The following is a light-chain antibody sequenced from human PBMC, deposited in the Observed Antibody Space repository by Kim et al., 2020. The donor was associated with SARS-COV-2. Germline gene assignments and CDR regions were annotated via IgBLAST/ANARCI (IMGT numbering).Light chain of an antibody. Sequence: QMVTISCYGSSSNIGSNYVYWYQQLPGTAPKLLIYRNHQRPSGLPGRFSGSKSGSSASLGISGLRSEDEAEYYCAAWDDSLSGWVFGGGTQLTVL. V-gene: IGLV1-47*01. J-gene: IGLJ3*02. CDR1: SSNIGSNY. CDR3: AAWDDSLSGWV. CDR2: RNH.